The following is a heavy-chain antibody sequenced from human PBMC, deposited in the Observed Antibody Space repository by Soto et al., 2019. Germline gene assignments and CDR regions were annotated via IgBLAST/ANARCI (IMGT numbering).Heavy chain of an antibody. CDR3: AREDRGSYGVLDY. CDR2: ISSSTSTI. V-gene: IGHV3-48*02. CDR1: GFSFRSYS. Sequence: GGSLRLSCAASGFSFRSYSMNWVRQAPGKGLEWISYISSSTSTIYYADSVKGRFTISRDTAKNSLYLQMSSLRDEDTAIYYCAREDRGSYGVLDYWGQGTQVTVSS. J-gene: IGHJ4*02. D-gene: IGHD5-18*01.